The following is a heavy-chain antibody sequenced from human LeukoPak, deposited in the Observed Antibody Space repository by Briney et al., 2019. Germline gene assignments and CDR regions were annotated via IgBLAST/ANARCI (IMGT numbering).Heavy chain of an antibody. CDR3: ARDFLTGAGTFDY. J-gene: IGHJ4*02. CDR1: GGTFSSYA. CDR2: IIPIFGTA. D-gene: IGHD3-9*01. Sequence: GASVKVSCKASGGTFSSYAISWVRQAPGQGLEWMGGIIPIFGTANYAQKFQGRVTMTRDTSTSTVYMELSSLTSEDTAVYYCARDFLTGAGTFDYWGQGTLVTVSS. V-gene: IGHV1-69*05.